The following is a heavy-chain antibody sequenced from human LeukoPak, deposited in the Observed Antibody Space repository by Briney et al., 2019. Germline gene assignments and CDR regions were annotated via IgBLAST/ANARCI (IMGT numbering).Heavy chain of an antibody. Sequence: GESLKISCQASGYSFTRYWIGGVRQMPGKGLEWMGMVYPGDSDTIYSPSFQGQVTISADRSITTAYLQLNRLETSDTATYFCARGLYYDSSGFFAAFWGRGTLVTVSS. D-gene: IGHD3-22*01. CDR1: GYSFTRYW. CDR3: ARGLYYDSSGFFAAF. J-gene: IGHJ4*02. CDR2: VYPGDSDT. V-gene: IGHV5-51*01.